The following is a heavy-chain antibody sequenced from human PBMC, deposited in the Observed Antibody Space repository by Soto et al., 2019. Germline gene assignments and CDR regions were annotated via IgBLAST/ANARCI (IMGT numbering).Heavy chain of an antibody. J-gene: IGHJ5*02. CDR1: VYRFPRYA. V-gene: IGHV1-3*04. D-gene: IGHD1-1*01. Sequence: ASVNVSCKSCVYRFPRYASHCVHQAPGQGLEWMGWINTGNGNTHYSQKFQGRVTFTRDASATTAYMELSSLTSDDTAVYYCARNVDDFDPWGQGTLVTVSS. CDR3: ARNVDDFDP. CDR2: INTGNGNT.